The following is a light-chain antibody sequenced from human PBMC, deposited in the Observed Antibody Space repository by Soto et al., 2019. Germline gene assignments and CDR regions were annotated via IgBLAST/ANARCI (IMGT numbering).Light chain of an antibody. Sequence: DIQLTQSPSTLSASVGDTVTITCRASQNVYNWLAWYQQKPGKAPNLLIFDASSLESGVPSRFRGSGSGTQFTLTISGLQPDDVANYYCQQYNSYWTFGQGTKVDIK. J-gene: IGKJ1*01. V-gene: IGKV1-5*01. CDR3: QQYNSYWT. CDR1: QNVYNW. CDR2: DAS.